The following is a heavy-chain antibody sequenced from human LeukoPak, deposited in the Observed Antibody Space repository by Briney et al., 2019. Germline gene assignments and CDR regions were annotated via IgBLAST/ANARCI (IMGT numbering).Heavy chain of an antibody. Sequence: GGSLRLSCAASGFTFSHDWMSWVRQAPGKGLEWVSYISSSGSTIYYADSVKGRFTISRDNAKNSLYLQMNSLRAEDTAVYYCARLRLSGGSFSVGWFDPWGQGIQVTVSS. CDR1: GFTFSHDW. D-gene: IGHD1-26*01. CDR3: ARLRLSGGSFSVGWFDP. J-gene: IGHJ5*02. CDR2: ISSSGSTI. V-gene: IGHV3-11*01.